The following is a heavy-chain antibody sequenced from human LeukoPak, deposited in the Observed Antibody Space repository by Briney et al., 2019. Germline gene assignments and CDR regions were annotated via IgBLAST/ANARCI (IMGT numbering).Heavy chain of an antibody. Sequence: PSETLSLTCTVSGGSISAYYWTWIRQPPGKGLEWIGDIYYSGSTNYNPSLKSRVTISVDTSKNQFSLKLSSVTAADTAVYYCARGRFQLWPHYYFGYWGQGTLVTVSS. D-gene: IGHD5-18*01. V-gene: IGHV4-59*01. CDR1: GGSISAYY. CDR2: IYYSGST. J-gene: IGHJ4*02. CDR3: ARGRFQLWPHYYFGY.